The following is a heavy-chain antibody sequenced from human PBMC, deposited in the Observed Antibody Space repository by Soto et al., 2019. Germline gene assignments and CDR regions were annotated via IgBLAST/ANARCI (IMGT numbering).Heavy chain of an antibody. D-gene: IGHD1-26*01. CDR3: ARGGGVVGATFGFDY. Sequence: PSETLSLTCTVSGGSISSYYWSWIWQPPGKGLEWIGYIYYSGSTNYNPSLKSRVTISVDTSKNQFSLKLSSVTAADTAVYYCARGGGVVGATFGFDYWGQGTLVTVSS. CDR2: IYYSGST. V-gene: IGHV4-59*01. J-gene: IGHJ4*02. CDR1: GGSISSYY.